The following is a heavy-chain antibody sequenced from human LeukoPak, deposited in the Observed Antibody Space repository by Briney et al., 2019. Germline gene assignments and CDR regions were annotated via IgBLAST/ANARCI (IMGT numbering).Heavy chain of an antibody. Sequence: EASVKVSCKVSGYTLTELSMHWVRQAPGEGLEWMGGFDPEDGETIYAQKFQGRVTMTEDTSTDTAYMELSSLRSEDTAVYYCATDLITGAHGHYWGQGTLVTVSS. D-gene: IGHD1-14*01. CDR2: FDPEDGET. J-gene: IGHJ4*02. V-gene: IGHV1-24*01. CDR3: ATDLITGAHGHY. CDR1: GYTLTELS.